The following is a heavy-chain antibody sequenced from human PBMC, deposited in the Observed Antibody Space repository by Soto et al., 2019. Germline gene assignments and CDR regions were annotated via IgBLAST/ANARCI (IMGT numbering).Heavy chain of an antibody. D-gene: IGHD3-9*01. CDR3: ARELRYFDWLLSGGYYYYYGMDV. CDR2: INPNSGGT. J-gene: IGHJ6*02. V-gene: IGHV1-2*02. CDR1: GYTFTGYY. Sequence: ASVKVSCKASGYTFTGYYMHWVRQAPGQGLEWMGWINPNSGGTNYAQKFQGRVTMTRDTSISTAYMEPSRLRSDDTAVYYCARELRYFDWLLSGGYYYYYGMDVWGQGTTVTVSS.